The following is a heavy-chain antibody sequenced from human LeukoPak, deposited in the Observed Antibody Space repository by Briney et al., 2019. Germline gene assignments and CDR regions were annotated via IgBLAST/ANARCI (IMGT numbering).Heavy chain of an antibody. CDR1: GYTFTGYY. V-gene: IGHV1-2*02. CDR3: ARDEIGIAVAGTDY. Sequence: EASVKVSCKASGYTFTGYYVHWVRQAPGQGLEWMGWINPNSGGTNYAQKFQGRVTMTRDTSISTAYMELSRLRSDDTAVYYCARDEIGIAVAGTDYWGQGTLVTVSS. J-gene: IGHJ4*02. CDR2: INPNSGGT. D-gene: IGHD6-19*01.